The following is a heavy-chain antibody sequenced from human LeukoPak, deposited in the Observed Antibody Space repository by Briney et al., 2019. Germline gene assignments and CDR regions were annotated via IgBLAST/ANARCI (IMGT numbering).Heavy chain of an antibody. D-gene: IGHD4-17*01. CDR2: IYLSGST. J-gene: IGHJ5*02. CDR3: ARRTDYGDYSWFDP. Sequence: SETLSLTCAVSGYSLSSGYYWGWIRQPPGKGLEWIGSIYLSGSTYYNPSLKSRVTISVDTSKNQFSLKLSSVTAADTAVYYCARRTDYGDYSWFDPWGQGTLVTVSS. CDR1: GYSLSSGYY. V-gene: IGHV4-38-2*01.